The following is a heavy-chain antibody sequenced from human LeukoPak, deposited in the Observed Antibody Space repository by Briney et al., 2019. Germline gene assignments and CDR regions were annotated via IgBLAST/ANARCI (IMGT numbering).Heavy chain of an antibody. CDR1: GFTFSSYG. J-gene: IGHJ4*02. D-gene: IGHD3-3*01. V-gene: IGHV3-30*18. CDR3: AKGLRRGIFGVVIDY. Sequence: HPGGSLRLSCAASGFTFSSYGMHWVRQAPGKGLEWVAVISYDGSNKYYADSVKGRFTISRDNSKNTLYLQMNSLRAEDTAVYYCAKGLRRGIFGVVIDYWGQGTLVTVSS. CDR2: ISYDGSNK.